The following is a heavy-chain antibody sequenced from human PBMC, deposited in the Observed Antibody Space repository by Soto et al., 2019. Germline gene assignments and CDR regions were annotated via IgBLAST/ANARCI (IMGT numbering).Heavy chain of an antibody. CDR2: IWYYGSNK. D-gene: IGHD6-13*01. Sequence: SLRRSCSACLCTFSSYGMHWVRQSPGKVLAWVAVIWYYGSNKYYADSLKGRFTISRDSSKNTRYLQMNSLRAEATAVYYCARDDSSWNQGIFDYCGQRTMVTASS. V-gene: IGHV3-33*01. CDR1: LCTFSSYG. J-gene: IGHJ4*02. CDR3: ARDDSSWNQGIFDY.